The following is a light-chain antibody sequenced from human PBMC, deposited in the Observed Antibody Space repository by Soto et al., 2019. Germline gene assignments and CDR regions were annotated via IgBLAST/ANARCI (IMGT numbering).Light chain of an antibody. CDR1: QSFSSAY. J-gene: IGKJ1*01. CDR2: GAS. Sequence: EIVLTQSPGTLSLFPGERATFSCRASQSFSSAYLAWYQQKPGQAPRLLIYGASNRATGIPGRFSGSGSATAFTLTISRLEPEDSAVYYCQQYDSSPRTFGQGTKVEI. CDR3: QQYDSSPRT. V-gene: IGKV3-20*01.